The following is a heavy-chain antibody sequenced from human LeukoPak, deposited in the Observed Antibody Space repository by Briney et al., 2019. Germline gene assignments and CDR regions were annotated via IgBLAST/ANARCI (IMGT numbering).Heavy chain of an antibody. Sequence: SETLSLTCTVSGDSINKYYLSWIRQPPGKGLEWMGYIYYSRSTIYNPSFKSRVTISVGTSKNQFSLKLTSVTAADTAVYYCARDGGEVGASTWFDPWGQGTLVTVSS. J-gene: IGHJ5*02. CDR2: IYYSRST. CDR3: ARDGGEVGASTWFDP. V-gene: IGHV4-59*12. CDR1: GDSINKYY. D-gene: IGHD1-26*01.